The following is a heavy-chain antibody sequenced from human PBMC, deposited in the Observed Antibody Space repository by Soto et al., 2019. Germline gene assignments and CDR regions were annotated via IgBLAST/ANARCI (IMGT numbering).Heavy chain of an antibody. Sequence: QVQLVQSGAEVKKPGSSVKVSCKASGGTFSSYTISWVREAPGQGLEWMGRIIPILGIANYAQKFQGRVTITADKSTSPAYMELGSLRSEDTAVYYCAARGGEWELDLLWVHYYYGMDVWGQGTTVTVSS. V-gene: IGHV1-69*02. J-gene: IGHJ6*02. CDR2: IIPILGIA. CDR3: AARGGEWELDLLWVHYYYGMDV. D-gene: IGHD1-26*01. CDR1: GGTFSSYT.